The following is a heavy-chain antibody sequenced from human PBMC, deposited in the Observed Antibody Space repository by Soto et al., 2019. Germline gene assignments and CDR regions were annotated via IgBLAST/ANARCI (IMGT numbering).Heavy chain of an antibody. CDR3: AKKPHDYSNYPYYYDGMDV. J-gene: IGHJ6*02. Sequence: PGGSLRLSCAASGFTFSSYAMSWVRQAPGKGLEWVSAISGSGGSTYYADSVKGRFTISRDNSKNTLYMQMNSLRAEDKAVYYFAKKPHDYSNYPYYYDGMDVLVQGTTVTV. D-gene: IGHD4-4*01. V-gene: IGHV3-23*01. CDR2: ISGSGGST. CDR1: GFTFSSYA.